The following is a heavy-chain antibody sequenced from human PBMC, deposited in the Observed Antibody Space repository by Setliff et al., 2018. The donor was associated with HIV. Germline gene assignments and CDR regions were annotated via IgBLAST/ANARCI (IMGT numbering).Heavy chain of an antibody. Sequence: GGSLRLSCAGSGFTFRSHWMNWVRQVPGKGLVWVSRINSDGSFTNYADSVKGRFTISRDNAKNTLVLQMNSLRVEDSALYYCARDRVGYRSSSGLDSWGQGTLVTVPQ. V-gene: IGHV3-74*01. J-gene: IGHJ4*02. CDR3: ARDRVGYRSSSGLDS. D-gene: IGHD6-6*01. CDR1: GFTFRSHW. CDR2: INSDGSFT.